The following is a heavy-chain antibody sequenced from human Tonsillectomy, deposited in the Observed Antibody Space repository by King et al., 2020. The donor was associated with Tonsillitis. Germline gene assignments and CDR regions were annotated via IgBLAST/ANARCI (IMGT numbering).Heavy chain of an antibody. Sequence: VQLVESGGGLVQPGGSLRLSCAASGFTFSDHYMDWVRQAAGKGLEWVGRTGNKGNSHTTEYAASVKGRFTISTDDSKNSLYLQMSSLKTEDTAVYYWARERAYCSSTTCSKPYDYWGQGALVTVS. J-gene: IGHJ4*02. CDR3: ARERAYCSSTTCSKPYDY. CDR2: TGNKGNSHTT. V-gene: IGHV3-72*01. CDR1: GFTFSDHY. D-gene: IGHD2-2*01.